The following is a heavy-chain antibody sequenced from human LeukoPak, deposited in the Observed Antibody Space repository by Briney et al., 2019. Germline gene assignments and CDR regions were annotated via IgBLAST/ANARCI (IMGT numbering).Heavy chain of an antibody. D-gene: IGHD2-21*01. J-gene: IGHJ4*02. CDR3: ATGFSQTGTVGWGDYYFDY. CDR1: GYTLTELS. V-gene: IGHV1-24*01. CDR2: FDPEDGET. Sequence: ASVKVSCKVSGYTLTELSMHWVRQAPGKGLEWMGGFDPEDGETIYARKFQGRVTMTEDTSTDTAYMELSSLRSEDTAVYYCATGFSQTGTVGWGDYYFDYWGQGTLVTVSS.